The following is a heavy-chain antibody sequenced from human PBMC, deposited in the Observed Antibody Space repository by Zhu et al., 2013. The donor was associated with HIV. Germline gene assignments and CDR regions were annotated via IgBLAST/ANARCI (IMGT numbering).Heavy chain of an antibody. V-gene: IGHV1-18*01. D-gene: IGHD6-6*01. J-gene: IGHJ3*02. Sequence: QVQLVQSGAEVKKPGASVKVSCKASGYTFNNYGITWVRQAPGQGLEWMGWISVYNGNTKYAQKVQGRVTMTTDTSTSTAYMELRSLRSDDTAVYYCARDLYSTSSRPFDIWGQGTMVTVSS. CDR1: GYTFNNYG. CDR2: ISVYNGNT. CDR3: ARDLYSTSSRPFDI.